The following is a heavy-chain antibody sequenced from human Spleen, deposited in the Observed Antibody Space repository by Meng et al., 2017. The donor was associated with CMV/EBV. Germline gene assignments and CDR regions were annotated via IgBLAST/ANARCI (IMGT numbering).Heavy chain of an antibody. CDR1: GVSVSSNSVA. J-gene: IGHJ4*02. V-gene: IGHV6-1*01. CDR2: TYYRSKWYN. Sequence: VSGVSVSSNSVAWNWIRQSPSRGLELMGSTYYRSKWYNDYAVSVKSRIAINPDPSKSHFSLQLNSVTPEDTAVYYCARSLRVYYFDYWGQGTLVTVSS. D-gene: IGHD3-10*01. CDR3: ARSLRVYYFDY.